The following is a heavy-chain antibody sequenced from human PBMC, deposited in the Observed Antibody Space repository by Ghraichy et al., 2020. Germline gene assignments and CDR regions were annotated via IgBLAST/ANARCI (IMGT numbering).Heavy chain of an antibody. CDR3: ARDLGSSSFWFDP. D-gene: IGHD6-13*01. CDR1: GFTFSSYW. Sequence: GESLNISCAASGFTFSSYWMSWVRQAPGKGLEWVANIKQDGSEKYYVDSVKGRFTISRDNAKNSLYLQMNSLRAEDTAVYYCARDLGSSSFWFDPWGQGTLVTVSS. J-gene: IGHJ5*02. V-gene: IGHV3-7*01. CDR2: IKQDGSEK.